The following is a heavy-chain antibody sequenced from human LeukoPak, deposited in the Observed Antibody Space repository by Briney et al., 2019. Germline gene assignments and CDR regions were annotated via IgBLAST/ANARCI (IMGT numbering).Heavy chain of an antibody. D-gene: IGHD6-19*01. V-gene: IGHV1-69*06. CDR2: IIPIFGSA. J-gene: IGHJ4*02. CDR3: PRDLGLVRTGYFDY. Sequence: SVKVSCKAFGGTFSSYASSWVRQAPGQGLEWMGRIIPIFGSANYAQKFQGRVTITADKSTSTAYMELSSLRSEDTAVYYCPRDLGLVRTGYFDYWGQGTLVTVSS. CDR1: GGTFSSYA.